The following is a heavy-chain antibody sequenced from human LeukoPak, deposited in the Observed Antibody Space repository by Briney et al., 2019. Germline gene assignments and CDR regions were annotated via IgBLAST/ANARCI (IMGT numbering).Heavy chain of an antibody. J-gene: IGHJ6*04. V-gene: IGHV4-59*01. CDR3: ARDVDV. CDR1: SGSIRNYH. CDR2: INYSGST. Sequence: SETLSLTCTVSSGSIRNYHWSWIRQPPGKGLEWIGYINYSGSTNYNPSLKSRVTISVDTSKNQFSLKVSSVTAADTAVYYCARDVDVWGKGTTVTVSS.